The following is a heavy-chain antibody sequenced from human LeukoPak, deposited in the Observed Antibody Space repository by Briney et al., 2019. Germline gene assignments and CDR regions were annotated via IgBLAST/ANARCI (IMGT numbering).Heavy chain of an antibody. V-gene: IGHV3-30*04. J-gene: IGHJ6*02. Sequence: GRSLRRSCAASGFTFSSYAMHWVRQAPGKGLEWVAVISYDRSNKYYADSVKGRFTISRDNSKNTLYLQMNSLRAEDTAVYYCARWAGPGSTYSYYYGMDVWGQGTTVNVSS. CDR2: ISYDRSNK. D-gene: IGHD3-10*01. CDR3: ARWAGPGSTYSYYYGMDV. CDR1: GFTFSSYA.